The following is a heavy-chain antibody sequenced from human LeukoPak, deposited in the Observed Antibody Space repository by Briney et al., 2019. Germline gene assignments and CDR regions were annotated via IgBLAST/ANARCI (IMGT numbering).Heavy chain of an antibody. Sequence: ASVKVSCKASGYTFTGYYMHWVRQAPGQGLEWMGWINPNSGGTNYAQKFQGRVTMTRDTSISTAYMELSRLRSDDTAAYYCARDNYDILAFDYWGQGTLVTVSS. CDR2: INPNSGGT. V-gene: IGHV1-2*02. J-gene: IGHJ4*02. CDR1: GYTFTGYY. CDR3: ARDNYDILAFDY. D-gene: IGHD3-9*01.